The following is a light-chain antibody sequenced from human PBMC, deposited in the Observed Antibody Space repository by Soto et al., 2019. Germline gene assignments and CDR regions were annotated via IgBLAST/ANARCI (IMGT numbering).Light chain of an antibody. CDR1: QTISSW. CDR2: AAS. CDR3: QQLLSYPIT. J-gene: IGKJ5*01. Sequence: DIQMTQSPSTLSGSVGDRGTITCRASQTISSWLAWYQQKPGKAPKLLIYAASTLQSGVPLRFSGSGSGTSFTPTISSLQPEDFATYYCQQLLSYPITFGQGTRLEIK. V-gene: IGKV1-9*01.